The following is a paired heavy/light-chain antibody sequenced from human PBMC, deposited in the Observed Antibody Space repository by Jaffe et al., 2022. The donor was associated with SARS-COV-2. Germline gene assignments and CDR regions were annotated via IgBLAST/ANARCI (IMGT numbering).Light chain of an antibody. CDR3: QHFYGTPPYT. CDR2: WAS. CDR1: QSVLSSSNNQNY. Sequence: DIVMTQSPDSLAVSLGERATINCKSSQSVLSSSNNQNYLAWYQQKPGQPPKLLIYWASTREFGVPDRFSGSGSGTDFTLTISSLQAEDVAVYYCQHFYGTPPYTFGQGTKVEIK. J-gene: IGKJ2*01. V-gene: IGKV4-1*01.
Heavy chain of an antibody. CDR2: ISHSSDKA. V-gene: IGHV3-23*01. Sequence: EMYLLESGGGLVQPGGPLRLSCAASGFTFSNYAMGWVRQAPGQGLEWVSAISHSSDKAYYADSVKGRFTISRDNSKNTLYLQMSSLRVEDTAVYFCVKGYGADGYNTNYWGQGTLVTVSS. J-gene: IGHJ4*02. CDR1: GFTFSNYA. CDR3: VKGYGADGYNTNY. D-gene: IGHD1-1*01.